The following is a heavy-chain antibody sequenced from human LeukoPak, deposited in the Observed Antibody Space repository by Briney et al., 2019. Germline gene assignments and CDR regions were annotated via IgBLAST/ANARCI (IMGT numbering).Heavy chain of an antibody. CDR2: ISSSSSYI. CDR3: ARDEEDFWSGYYDAFDI. D-gene: IGHD3-3*01. CDR1: GFTFSSHS. V-gene: IGHV3-21*01. J-gene: IGHJ3*02. Sequence: GGSLRLSCAASGFTFSSHSRNGARQAPGKGLEGVASISSSSSYIYYADSVKGRFTISRDNAKYSLYLQMNSLRAEDTAVYYCARDEEDFWSGYYDAFDIWGQGTMVTVSS.